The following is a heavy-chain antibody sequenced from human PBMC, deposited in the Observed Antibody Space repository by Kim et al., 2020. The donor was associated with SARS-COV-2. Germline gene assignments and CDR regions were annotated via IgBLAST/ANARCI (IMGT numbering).Heavy chain of an antibody. D-gene: IGHD6-6*01. V-gene: IGHV1-46*01. CDR2: INPSGGST. CDR1: GYTFTSYY. J-gene: IGHJ6*03. CDR3: ARDGNSSSYYYYYMDV. Sequence: ASVKVSCKASGYTFTSYYMHWVRQAPGQGLEWMGIINPSGGSTSYAQKFQGRVTMTRDTSTSTVYMELSSLRSEDTAVYYCARDGNSSSYYYYYMDVWGKGTTVTVSS.